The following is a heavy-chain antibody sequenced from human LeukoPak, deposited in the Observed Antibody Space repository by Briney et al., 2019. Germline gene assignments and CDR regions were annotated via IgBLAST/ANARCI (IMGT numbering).Heavy chain of an antibody. CDR2: IYPGDSDT. CDR3: ARKSYSYGYAGWFDP. CDR1: GYSFTSYW. Sequence: GESLKISFKGSGYSFTSYWIGWVRQMPGKGLEWMGIIYPGDSDTRCSPSFQGQVTISADKSISTAYLQWSSLKASDTAMYYCARKSYSYGYAGWFDPWGQGTLVTVSS. D-gene: IGHD5-18*01. J-gene: IGHJ5*02. V-gene: IGHV5-51*01.